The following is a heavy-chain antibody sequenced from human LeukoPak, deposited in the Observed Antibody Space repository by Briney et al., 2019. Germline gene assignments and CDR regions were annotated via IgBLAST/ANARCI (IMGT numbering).Heavy chain of an antibody. Sequence: GGPLRLSCAASGFTFSNYAMSWVRQAPGKGLEWVSVISGSGASTYYADSVKGRFTISRDNSKNTLYLQMNSLRAEDTAVYYCARDPTPGGDGWFDPWGQGTLVTVSS. V-gene: IGHV3-23*01. CDR2: ISGSGAST. J-gene: IGHJ5*02. CDR1: GFTFSNYA. CDR3: ARDPTPGGDGWFDP. D-gene: IGHD2-21*02.